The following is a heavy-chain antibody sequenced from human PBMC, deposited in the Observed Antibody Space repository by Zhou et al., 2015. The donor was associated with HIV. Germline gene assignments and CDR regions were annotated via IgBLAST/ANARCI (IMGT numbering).Heavy chain of an antibody. CDR3: ARDLGSLQVRGVIYYYGMDV. Sequence: QVLLVQSGAEVKKPGSSVKVSCEASGGTFSNYAVSWVRQAPGQGLEWMGAIIPMFGTVKYAQKFQGRVTLTADRTTNTANMEMRSLRSEDTAVYYCARDLGSLQVRGVIYYYGMDVWGQGTTVTVSS. D-gene: IGHD3-10*01. CDR2: IIPMFGTV. V-gene: IGHV1-69*06. J-gene: IGHJ6*02. CDR1: GGTFSNYA.